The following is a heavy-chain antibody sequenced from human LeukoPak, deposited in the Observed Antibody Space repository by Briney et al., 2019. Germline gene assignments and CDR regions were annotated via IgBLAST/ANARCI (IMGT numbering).Heavy chain of an antibody. CDR2: MNPNSGNT. J-gene: IGHJ3*02. CDR1: GYTFTSYD. V-gene: IGHV1-8*03. Sequence: ASVKVSGKASGYTFTSYDINWVRQATGQGLEWMGWMNPNSGNTGYAQNFQGRVTITRNTSISTAYMELSSLRSEGTAVYYCARLNAYDSLDIWGQGTVVTVSS. CDR3: ARLNAYDSLDI. D-gene: IGHD3-16*01.